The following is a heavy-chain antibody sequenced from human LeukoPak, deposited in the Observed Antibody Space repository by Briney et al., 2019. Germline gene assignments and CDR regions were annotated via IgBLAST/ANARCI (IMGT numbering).Heavy chain of an antibody. V-gene: IGHV3-23*01. D-gene: IGHD5/OR15-5a*01. CDR2: ISGSGGST. CDR1: GFTFSSYA. CDR3: ARGRNSLYDFDY. J-gene: IGHJ4*02. Sequence: GGSLRLSCAASGFTFSSYAMSWVRQAPGKGLEWVSAISGSGGSTYYADSVKGRFTISRDNSRNTLYLQMNSLRVDDTAVYYCARGRNSLYDFDYWGQGTLVTVSS.